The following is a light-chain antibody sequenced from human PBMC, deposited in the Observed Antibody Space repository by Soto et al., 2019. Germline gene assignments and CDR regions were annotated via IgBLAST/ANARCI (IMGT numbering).Light chain of an antibody. J-gene: IGKJ4*01. CDR1: QAVSNY. Sequence: DIQLTQSPSFLSASVGDRVTITCRASQAVSNYLAWYQQKPGKAPKLLICIASILQSGVPSRFSGSGSGTEFTLTISNLQPEDFAVYFCQHLESYPLTFGGGTKVEI. CDR2: IAS. CDR3: QHLESYPLT. V-gene: IGKV1-9*01.